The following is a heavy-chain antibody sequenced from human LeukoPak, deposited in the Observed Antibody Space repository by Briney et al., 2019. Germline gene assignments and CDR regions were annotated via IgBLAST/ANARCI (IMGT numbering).Heavy chain of an antibody. CDR1: GYTFTSYG. Sequence: ASVRVSCKASGYTFTSYGISWVRQAPGQGLEWMGWISAYNGNTNYAQKLQGRVTMTTDTSTSTAYMELRSLRSDDTAVYYCARVRIVGATVLFYYGMDVWGQGTTVTVSS. D-gene: IGHD1-26*01. CDR2: ISAYNGNT. CDR3: ARVRIVGATVLFYYGMDV. V-gene: IGHV1-18*01. J-gene: IGHJ6*02.